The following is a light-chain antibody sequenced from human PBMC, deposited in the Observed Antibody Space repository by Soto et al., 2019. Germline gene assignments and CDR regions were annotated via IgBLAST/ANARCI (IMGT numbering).Light chain of an antibody. Sequence: DVHMTPSPSSLSASVGDRVTITCRASQPISNYLNWYQQKAGEAPKVLIFGASSLQTGVPSKFSGSGYGTDFTLIINNLHPDDFATYYCQQTHAVPLTFGQGTRLEIK. V-gene: IGKV1-39*01. J-gene: IGKJ5*01. CDR1: QPISNY. CDR2: GAS. CDR3: QQTHAVPLT.